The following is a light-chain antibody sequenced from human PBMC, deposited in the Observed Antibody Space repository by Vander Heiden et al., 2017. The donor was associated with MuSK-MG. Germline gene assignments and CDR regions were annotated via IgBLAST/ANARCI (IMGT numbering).Light chain of an antibody. CDR2: LGS. CDR1: QSLLHSNGYNY. V-gene: IGKV2-28*01. CDR3: RQSLETPIT. Sequence: DIVMTQSPLSLSVTPGEPASISCRSSQSLLHSNGYNYLNWYLQKPGQSPQLLIYLGSDRASGVPDRFSGSGSGTDFTLKISRVEAEDVGLYYCRQSLETPITFGGGTKVXIK. J-gene: IGKJ4*01.